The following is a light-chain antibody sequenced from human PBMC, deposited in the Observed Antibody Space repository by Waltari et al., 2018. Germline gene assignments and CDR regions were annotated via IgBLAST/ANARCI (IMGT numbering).Light chain of an antibody. Sequence: AIRITQSPSSLSASTGDRVTITCRASRGISSYLAWYQQKPGKAPKLLIYAASTFQSGVPSRFSGSGSGTDVTLTFSCLQSEDFATYYCQQYYSYPRTFGQGTKVEIK. CDR1: RGISSY. CDR3: QQYYSYPRT. J-gene: IGKJ1*01. V-gene: IGKV1-8*01. CDR2: AAS.